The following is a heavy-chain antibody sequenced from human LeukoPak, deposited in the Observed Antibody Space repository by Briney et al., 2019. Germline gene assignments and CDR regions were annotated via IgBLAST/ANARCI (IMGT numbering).Heavy chain of an antibody. CDR1: GFTFSGSA. J-gene: IGHJ4*02. CDR3: TRLGYDFWSGYYSN. Sequence: GGSLRLSCAASGFTFSGSAMHWVRQASGKGLEWVGRIRSKANSYATAYAASVKGRFTISRDDSKNTAYLQMNSLKTEDTAVYYCTRLGYDFWSGYYSNWGQGTLVTVSS. D-gene: IGHD3-3*01. CDR2: IRSKANSYAT. V-gene: IGHV3-73*01.